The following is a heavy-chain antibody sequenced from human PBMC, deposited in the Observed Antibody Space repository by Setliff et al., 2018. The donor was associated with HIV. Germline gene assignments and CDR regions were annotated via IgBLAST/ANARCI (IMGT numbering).Heavy chain of an antibody. CDR2: IRQDGGEA. Sequence: PGGSLRLSCAASGFTFSTYWMSWVRQAPGKGPEWVANIRQDGGEAYYADSVKGRFTLSRDNAKNSLFLQMNSLRTEDTALYYCVKDAGRRGGYSDSSPTFDYWGQGTLVTVSS. CDR3: VKDAGRRGGYSDSSPTFDY. V-gene: IGHV3-7*03. CDR1: GFTFSTYW. J-gene: IGHJ4*02. D-gene: IGHD3-22*01.